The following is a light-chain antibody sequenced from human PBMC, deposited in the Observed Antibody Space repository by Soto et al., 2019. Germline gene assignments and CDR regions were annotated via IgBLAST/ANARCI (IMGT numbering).Light chain of an antibody. CDR2: TAS. J-gene: IGKJ1*01. CDR1: QTISRW. V-gene: IGKV1-5*01. CDR3: QQYNSYWT. Sequence: DIQRTQSPSTLSASVGDTVTIPFRSSQTISRWLAWYQQKPGKAPRLLIYTASTLESGVPSRFSASGSGTEFTLTISSLHPDDFATYYCQQYNSYWTFGQGTKVDI.